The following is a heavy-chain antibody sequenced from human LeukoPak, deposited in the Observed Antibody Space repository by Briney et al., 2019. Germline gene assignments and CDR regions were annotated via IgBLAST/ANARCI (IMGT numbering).Heavy chain of an antibody. D-gene: IGHD3-10*01. CDR2: INPNSGGT. CDR1: GYTLTGYY. CDR3: ARDMDGSSRGFDY. Sequence: ASVKVSCKASGYTLTGYYIHWVRQAPGQGLEWMGWINPNSGGTNYAQKFQGRVTMTRDTSISTAYMELSRLRSDDTAVYYCARDMDGSSRGFDYWGQGTLVTVSS. V-gene: IGHV1-2*02. J-gene: IGHJ4*02.